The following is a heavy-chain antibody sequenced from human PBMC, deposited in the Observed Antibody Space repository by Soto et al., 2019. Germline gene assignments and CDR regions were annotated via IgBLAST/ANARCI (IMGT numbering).Heavy chain of an antibody. Sequence: GSLRLSCAASGFTFSSYAMHWVRQAPGKGLEWVAVISYDGSNKYYADSVKGRFTISRDNSQNTLYLQMNSLRAEDTAVYYCARSAYYGSGSYSNWFDPWGQGTLVTVSS. CDR3: ARSAYYGSGSYSNWFDP. D-gene: IGHD3-10*01. J-gene: IGHJ5*02. CDR1: GFTFSSYA. V-gene: IGHV3-30-3*01. CDR2: ISYDGSNK.